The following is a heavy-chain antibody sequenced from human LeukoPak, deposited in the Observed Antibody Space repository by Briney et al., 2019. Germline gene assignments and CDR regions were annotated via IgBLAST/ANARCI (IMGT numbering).Heavy chain of an antibody. D-gene: IGHD3-10*01. CDR2: IYSGGST. Sequence: GGSLRLSCAASGFTVSSNYMSWVRQAPGKGLEWVSVIYSGGSTYYADSVKGRFTISRDNSKNTLYLQMNSLRAEDTAVYYCASLSMVDDYYYGMDVWGQGTTATVSS. CDR1: GFTVSSNY. V-gene: IGHV3-66*01. CDR3: ASLSMVDDYYYGMDV. J-gene: IGHJ6*02.